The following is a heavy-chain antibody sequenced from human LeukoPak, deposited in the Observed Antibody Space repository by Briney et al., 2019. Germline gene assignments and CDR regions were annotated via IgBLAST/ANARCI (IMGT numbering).Heavy chain of an antibody. Sequence: GGSLRLSCAASGFTFSSYAMGWVRQAPGKGLEWVSAISGSGGSTYYADSVRGRFTISRDNSKNTLYLQMNSLRAEDTAVYYCAKLTHYYYDSSGYYGYWGQGTLVTVSS. D-gene: IGHD3-22*01. V-gene: IGHV3-23*01. CDR1: GFTFSSYA. J-gene: IGHJ4*02. CDR2: ISGSGGST. CDR3: AKLTHYYYDSSGYYGY.